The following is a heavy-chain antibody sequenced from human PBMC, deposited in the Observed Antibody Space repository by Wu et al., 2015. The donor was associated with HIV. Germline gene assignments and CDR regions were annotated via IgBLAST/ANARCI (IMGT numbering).Heavy chain of an antibody. CDR1: GDGFTSYA. CDR3: ARGVRFVDILTGNDKYSFDY. J-gene: IGHJ4*02. CDR2: FNPLFGTA. Sequence: QDQLVQFGAEVKKPGSSVKVTCKASGDGFTSYAVSWVRQAPGQGLEWMGGFNPLFGTAKFAQRFQDRVTFTTDESKTTAYMELSSLRSEDTAVYYCARGVRFVDILTGNDKYSFDYWGQGTLVTVSS. D-gene: IGHD3-9*01. V-gene: IGHV1-69*05.